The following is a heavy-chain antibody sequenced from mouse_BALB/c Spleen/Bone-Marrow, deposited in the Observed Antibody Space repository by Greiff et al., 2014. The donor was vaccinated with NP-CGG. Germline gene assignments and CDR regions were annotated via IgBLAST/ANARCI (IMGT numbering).Heavy chain of an antibody. J-gene: IGHJ3*01. Sequence: DLVKPGASVKLSCKASGYTFTSYWIKWIKQRPGQGLEWIGRIPPGSGTTYYNEMFKGKATLTVDTSSTTAYIQLSSLSSEDSAVYFCARGSYYYGSSSPWFAYWGQGTLVTVSA. CDR1: GYTFTSYW. CDR2: IPPGSGTT. V-gene: IGHV1S41*01. CDR3: ARGSYYYGSSSPWFAY. D-gene: IGHD1-1*01.